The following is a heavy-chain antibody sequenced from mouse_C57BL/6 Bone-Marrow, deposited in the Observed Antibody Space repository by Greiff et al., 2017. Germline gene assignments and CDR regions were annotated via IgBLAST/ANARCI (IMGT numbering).Heavy chain of an antibody. CDR2: IFPRCGNT. V-gene: IGHV1-81*01. Sequence: VQLQQSGAELAWLGASVKLSCMASGYTFTSFGISWVKQRTGQGLEWIGEIFPRCGNTYYNEKFQGEATLTADKSYSTAYMELRSLTSEYSAVYFCARYKGFAYWGQGTLVTVSA. J-gene: IGHJ3*01. CDR3: ARYKGFAY. CDR1: GYTFTSFG.